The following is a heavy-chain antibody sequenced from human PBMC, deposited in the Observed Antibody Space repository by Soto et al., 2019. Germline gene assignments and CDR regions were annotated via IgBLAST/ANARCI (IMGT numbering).Heavy chain of an antibody. CDR1: GFTFSFYG. D-gene: IGHD6-13*01. J-gene: IGHJ4*02. CDR2: ISSNGGST. Sequence: PGGSLRLSCAGSGFTFSFYGMQWVRQAPGKGLEYVSAISSNGGSTYYADSVKGRFTISRDNSKNTLYLQMSSLRAEDTAVYYCVKDESSWSSDFDYWGQGTLVTVSS. V-gene: IGHV3-64D*06. CDR3: VKDESSWSSDFDY.